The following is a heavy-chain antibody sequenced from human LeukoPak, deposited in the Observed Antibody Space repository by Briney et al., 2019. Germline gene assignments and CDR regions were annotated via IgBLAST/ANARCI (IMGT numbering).Heavy chain of an antibody. D-gene: IGHD1-26*01. CDR1: GFTVSANY. CDR2: ICSGGGT. J-gene: IGHJ4*02. CDR3: TNTIDY. Sequence: PGGSLRLSCAASGFTVSANYMNWVRQAPGKGLEWVSVICSGGGTYYADSVKGRFTISRDNSKNTLYLQMSSLRGEDTAVYYCTNTIDYWGQGTLVTVSS. V-gene: IGHV3-66*02.